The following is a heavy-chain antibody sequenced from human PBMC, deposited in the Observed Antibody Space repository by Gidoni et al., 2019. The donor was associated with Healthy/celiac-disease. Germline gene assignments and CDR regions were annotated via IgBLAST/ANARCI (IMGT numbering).Heavy chain of an antibody. CDR3: ARLRSVTMVRGVIQTLDY. V-gene: IGHV1-2*02. CDR2: INPNSGGT. Sequence: QVQLVQSGAEVKTPGASVKVSCKASGYTFTGYSMHWVRQAPGQGLEWMGWINPNSGGTNYAQKFQGRVTMTRDTSISTAYMELSRLRSDDTAVYYCARLRSVTMVRGVIQTLDYWGQGTLVTVSS. D-gene: IGHD3-10*01. J-gene: IGHJ4*02. CDR1: GYTFTGYS.